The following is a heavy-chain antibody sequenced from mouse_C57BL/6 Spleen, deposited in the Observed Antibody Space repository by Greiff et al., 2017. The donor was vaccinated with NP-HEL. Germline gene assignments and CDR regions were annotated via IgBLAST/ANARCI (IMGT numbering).Heavy chain of an antibody. D-gene: IGHD2-2*01. J-gene: IGHJ2*01. V-gene: IGHV1-81*01. CDR2: IYPRSGNT. CDR1: GYTFTSYG. CDR3: ARRGDMVAAHFDY. Sequence: QVQLQQSGAELARPGASVKLSCKASGYTFTSYGISWVKQRTGQGLEWIGEIYPRSGNTYYNEKFKGKATLTADKSSSTAYMELRSLTSEDSAVYFCARRGDMVAAHFDYWGQGTTLTVSS.